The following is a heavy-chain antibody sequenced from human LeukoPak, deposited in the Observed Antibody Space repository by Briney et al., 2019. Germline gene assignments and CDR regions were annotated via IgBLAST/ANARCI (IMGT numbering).Heavy chain of an antibody. D-gene: IGHD6-19*01. CDR3: GKTTTGYSSGRYPAWPVDY. CDR2: IWYDGSNK. V-gene: IGHV3-33*06. Sequence: PGGSLRLSCAASGFTFSSYGMHWVRQAPGKGLEWVAVIWYDGSNKYYADSVKGRFTISRDNSKNTVWLQMNSLTAEDTAVYYCGKTTTGYSSGRYPAWPVDYWGQGTLVTVSS. J-gene: IGHJ4*02. CDR1: GFTFSSYG.